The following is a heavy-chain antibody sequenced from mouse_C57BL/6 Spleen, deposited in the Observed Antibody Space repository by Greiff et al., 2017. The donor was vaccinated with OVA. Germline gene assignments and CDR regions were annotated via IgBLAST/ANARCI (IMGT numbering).Heavy chain of an antibody. Sequence: QVQLQQPGAELVMPGASVKLSCKASGYTFTSYWMHWVKQRPGQGLEWIGEIDPSDSYTNYNQKFKGKSTLTVDKSSSTAYMQLSSLTSEDSAVYYCARKNYYGSVYWYFDVWGTGTTVTVSS. V-gene: IGHV1-69*01. CDR3: ARKNYYGSVYWYFDV. CDR2: IDPSDSYT. CDR1: GYTFTSYW. J-gene: IGHJ1*03. D-gene: IGHD1-1*01.